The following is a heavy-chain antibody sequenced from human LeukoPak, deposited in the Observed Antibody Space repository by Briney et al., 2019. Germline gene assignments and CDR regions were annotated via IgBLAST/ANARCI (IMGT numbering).Heavy chain of an antibody. V-gene: IGHV3-48*03. CDR1: GFTFSSYE. D-gene: IGHD4-17*01. CDR2: ISSSGSTI. J-gene: IGHJ4*02. Sequence: PGGPLRLSCAASGFTFSSYEVNWVRQAPGKGLEWVSYISSSGSTIYYADSVKGRFTISRDNAKNSLYLQMNSLRAEDTAVYYCARDGDYGDYVFDFDYWGQGTLVTVSS. CDR3: ARDGDYGDYVFDFDY.